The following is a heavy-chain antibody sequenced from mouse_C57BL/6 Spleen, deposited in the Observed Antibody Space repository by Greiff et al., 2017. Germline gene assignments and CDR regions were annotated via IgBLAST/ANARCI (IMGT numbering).Heavy chain of an antibody. CDR2: IYPGNSDT. V-gene: IGHV1-5*01. CDR1: GYTFTSYW. CDR3: TRGVRQLRLRSYFDY. J-gene: IGHJ2*01. Sequence: VQLQQSGTVLARPGASVKMSCKTSGYTFTSYWMHWVKQRPGQGLEWIGAIYPGNSDTSYNQKFKGKAKLTAVTSASTAYMELSSLTNEDSAVYYCTRGVRQLRLRSYFDYWGQGTTLTVSS. D-gene: IGHD3-2*02.